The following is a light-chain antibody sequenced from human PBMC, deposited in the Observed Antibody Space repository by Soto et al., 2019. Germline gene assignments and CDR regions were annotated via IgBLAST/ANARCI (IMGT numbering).Light chain of an antibody. J-gene: IGLJ1*01. CDR3: CSYAGSRTYV. CDR2: EGT. Sequence: QSALTQPRSVSGSPGQSITISCTGTSTDVGAFRYVSWYQQHPGKAPKVIIFEGTKRPSGVSDRFSGSKSGNTASLTISGLQTEDEADYYCCSYAGSRTYVFGPGTKVTVL. CDR1: STDVGAFRY. V-gene: IGLV2-11*01.